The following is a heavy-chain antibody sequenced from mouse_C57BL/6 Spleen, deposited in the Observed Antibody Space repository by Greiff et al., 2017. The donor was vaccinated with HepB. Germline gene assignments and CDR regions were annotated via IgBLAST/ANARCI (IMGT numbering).Heavy chain of an antibody. CDR1: GYTFTDYN. D-gene: IGHD1-1*01. CDR2: INPNNGGT. V-gene: IGHV1-22*01. J-gene: IGHJ2*01. CDR3: ARLAYYGSSFDY. Sequence: VQLKQSGPELVKPGASVKMSCKASGYTFTDYNMHWVKQSHGKSLEWIGYINPNNGGTSYNQKFKGKATLTVNKSSSTAYMELRSLTSEDSAVYYCARLAYYGSSFDYWGQGTTLTVSS.